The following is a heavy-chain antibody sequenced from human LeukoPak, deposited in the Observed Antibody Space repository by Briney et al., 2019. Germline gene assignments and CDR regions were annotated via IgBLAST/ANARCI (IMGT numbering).Heavy chain of an antibody. CDR1: GGSISSSSYY. J-gene: IGHJ4*02. V-gene: IGHV4-39*01. CDR2: IYYSGST. D-gene: IGHD5-18*01. CDR3: ARHASGYSCGLNLDY. Sequence: SETLSLTCTVSGGSISSSSYYWGWIRQPPGKGLEWIGSIYYSGSTYYNPSLKSRVTISVDTSKNQFSLKLSSVPAADTAVYYCARHASGYSCGLNLDYGGQGTLVTVAS.